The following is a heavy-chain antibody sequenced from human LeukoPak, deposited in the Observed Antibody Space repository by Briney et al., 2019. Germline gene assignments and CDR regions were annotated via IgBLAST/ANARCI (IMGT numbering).Heavy chain of an antibody. CDR1: GFSFRSYG. J-gene: IGHJ4*02. D-gene: IGHD3-22*01. CDR3: ARGDDYYDSSGYYAAKAFAN. V-gene: IGHV3-33*01. Sequence: GGSLRLSCAASGFSFRSYGMHWVRQAPGKGLEWVAVIRYDGTNKYYADSVKGRFTISRDISKNTLFLQMNSLRAEDTAVYYCARGDDYYDSSGYYAAKAFANWGQGTLVTVSS. CDR2: IRYDGTNK.